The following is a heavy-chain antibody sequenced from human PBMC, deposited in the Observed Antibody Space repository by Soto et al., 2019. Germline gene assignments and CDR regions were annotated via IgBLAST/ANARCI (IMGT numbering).Heavy chain of an antibody. V-gene: IGHV1-46*01. Sequence: GASVKVSCKASGYTFTSDYMDWVRQAPGQGLEXXXIINPSGGSTSYAQKFQGRVTMTRDTSTSTVYMELSSLRSEDTAVYYCARVVEDYYVSSGYYYWPRAFDIWGQGTMVTVS. D-gene: IGHD3-22*01. J-gene: IGHJ3*02. CDR2: INPSGGST. CDR3: ARVVEDYYVSSGYYYWPRAFDI. CDR1: GYTFTSDY.